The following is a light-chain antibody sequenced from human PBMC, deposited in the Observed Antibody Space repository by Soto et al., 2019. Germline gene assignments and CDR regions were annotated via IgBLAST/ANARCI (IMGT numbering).Light chain of an antibody. CDR1: TSNIGSNA. J-gene: IGLJ2*01. CDR2: EVN. CDR3: NSYTTSSTLGV. V-gene: IGLV2-14*01. Sequence: QSVLTQPPSASGTPGQRVTISCSGSTSNIGSNAVSWYQQHPDKAPKLVIYEVNNRPSGVSNRFSGSKSGNTASLTISGLQAEDEADYYCNSYTTSSTLGVFGGGTKVTVL.